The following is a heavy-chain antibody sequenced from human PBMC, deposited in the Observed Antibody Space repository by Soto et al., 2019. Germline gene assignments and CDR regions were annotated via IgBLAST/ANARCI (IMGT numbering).Heavy chain of an antibody. CDR3: ARDSVWYSSGWPSRYGMDV. V-gene: IGHV4-34*01. CDR1: GGSFSGYY. Sequence: PSETLSLTCAVYGGSFSGYYWSWIRQPPGKGLEWIGEINHSGSTNYNPSLKSRVTISVDTSKNQFSLKLSSVTAADTAVYYCARDSVWYSSGWPSRYGMDVWGQGNKVTVSS. J-gene: IGHJ6*02. CDR2: INHSGST. D-gene: IGHD6-19*01.